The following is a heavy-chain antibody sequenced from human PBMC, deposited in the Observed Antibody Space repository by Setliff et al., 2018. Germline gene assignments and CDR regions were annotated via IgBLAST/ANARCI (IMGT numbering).Heavy chain of an antibody. Sequence: ASVKVSCKASGYTFTSYAMHWVRQAPGQRLEWMGWINAGNGNTKYSQKFQGRVTITRDTSASTAYMELSSLRSEDTAVYYCARAPSTRGYSGYDSWGQGTLVTVSS. V-gene: IGHV1-3*01. J-gene: IGHJ5*02. CDR2: INAGNGNT. D-gene: IGHD5-12*01. CDR1: GYTFTSYA. CDR3: ARAPSTRGYSGYDS.